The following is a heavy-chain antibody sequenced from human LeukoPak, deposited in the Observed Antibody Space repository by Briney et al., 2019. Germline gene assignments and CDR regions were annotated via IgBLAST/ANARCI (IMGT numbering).Heavy chain of an antibody. Sequence: GGSLRLSCAASGLTFSTYEMHWVRQAPGKGLEWVSHISSRGSMTYYGDSVKGRFTISRDNSKNSLYLQMNSLRAEDTAVYYCARPISGWSAFDIWGHGTVVTVAS. CDR2: ISSRGSMT. V-gene: IGHV3-48*03. CDR1: GLTFSTYE. D-gene: IGHD6-19*01. CDR3: ARPISGWSAFDI. J-gene: IGHJ3*02.